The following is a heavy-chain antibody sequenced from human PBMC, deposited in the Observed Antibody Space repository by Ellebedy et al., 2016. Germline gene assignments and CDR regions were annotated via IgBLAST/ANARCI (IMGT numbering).Heavy chain of an antibody. CDR2: IYPGDSDT. D-gene: IGHD6-19*01. Sequence: GESLKISXKGSGYTFTTYWIGWVRQMPGKGLEWMGIIYPGDSDTRYSPSFQGQVTISADKSISTAYLQWSSLKASDTAMYHCARRSGGWSIDYWGQGTLVTVSS. J-gene: IGHJ4*02. CDR1: GYTFTTYW. V-gene: IGHV5-51*01. CDR3: ARRSGGWSIDY.